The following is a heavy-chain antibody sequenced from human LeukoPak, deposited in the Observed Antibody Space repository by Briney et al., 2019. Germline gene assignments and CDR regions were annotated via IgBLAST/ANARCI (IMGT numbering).Heavy chain of an antibody. CDR2: ISGSGGST. CDR3: AKTTLTYYYDSSGYSNAEYFQH. CDR1: GFTFSSYA. D-gene: IGHD3-22*01. J-gene: IGHJ1*01. V-gene: IGHV3-23*01. Sequence: GGSLRLSCAASGFTFSSYAMSWVRQAPGKGLEWVSAISGSGGSTYYVDSVKGRFTISRDNSKNTLYLQMNSLRAEDTAVYYCAKTTLTYYYDSSGYSNAEYFQHWGQGTLVTVSS.